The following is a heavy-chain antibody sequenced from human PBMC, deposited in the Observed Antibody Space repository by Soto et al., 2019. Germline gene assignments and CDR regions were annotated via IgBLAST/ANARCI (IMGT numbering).Heavy chain of an antibody. CDR2: IDGSGGII. CDR3: VKNSGWFNT. Sequence: QLLQSGGGLGQPGGSLTLSCAASGFTCGTTDMSWVRQAPGEGLEWVSTIDGSGGIIYYADSVKGRFTIARDNSRNTVYLQMNSLRGDDTALYYCVKNSGWFNTWGQGALVTVSS. J-gene: IGHJ5*02. D-gene: IGHD3-10*01. V-gene: IGHV3-23*01. CDR1: GFTCGTTD.